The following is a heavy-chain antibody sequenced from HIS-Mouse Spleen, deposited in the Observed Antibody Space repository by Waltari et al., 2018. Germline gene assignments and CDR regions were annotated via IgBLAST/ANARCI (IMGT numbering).Heavy chain of an antibody. CDR2: IYYSGST. V-gene: IGHV4-39*07. J-gene: IGHJ2*01. CDR1: GGSISSRSYY. D-gene: IGHD6-13*01. CDR3: AREIPYSSSWYDWYFDL. Sequence: QLQLQESGPGLVKPSETLSLPCTVSGGSISSRSYYWGWLRQPPGKGLEWIGSIYYSGSTYYNPSLKSRVTISVDTSKNQFSLKLSSVTAADTAVYYCAREIPYSSSWYDWYFDLWGRGTLVTVSS.